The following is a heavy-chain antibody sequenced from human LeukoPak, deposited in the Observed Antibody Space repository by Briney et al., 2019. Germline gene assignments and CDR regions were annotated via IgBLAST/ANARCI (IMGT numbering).Heavy chain of an antibody. CDR2: ISGSGGNT. D-gene: IGHD3-10*01. CDR3: AMYFSSSGSSRWFDP. Sequence: GGSLRLSCAASGFTFSSYAMSWVRQAPGKGLEWVSSISGSGGNTFYADSVQGRFTISRDNSKNTLYLQMNSLRAEDTAVYYCAMYFSSSGSSRWFDPWGQGTLVTVSS. CDR1: GFTFSSYA. V-gene: IGHV3-23*01. J-gene: IGHJ5*02.